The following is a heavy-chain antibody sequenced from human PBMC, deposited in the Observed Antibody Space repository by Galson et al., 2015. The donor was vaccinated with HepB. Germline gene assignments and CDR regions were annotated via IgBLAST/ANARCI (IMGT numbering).Heavy chain of an antibody. CDR3: AREVSSSYDY. CDR1: GDSVSTHSAA. J-gene: IGHJ4*02. Sequence: CAISGDSVSTHSAAWNWIRQSPSRGLEWLGRTYYRSKWYNDYALSVKSRITINPDTSKNQFSLQLNSVTPEDTAVYYCAREVSSSYDYWGQGTLVTVSS. D-gene: IGHD6-13*01. V-gene: IGHV6-1*01. CDR2: TYYRSKWYN.